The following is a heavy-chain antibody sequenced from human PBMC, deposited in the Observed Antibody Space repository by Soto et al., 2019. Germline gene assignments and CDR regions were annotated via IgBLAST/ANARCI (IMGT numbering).Heavy chain of an antibody. CDR1: GFSLSASGVG. CDR3: AHKGGGDRILDY. CDR2: IYWDDAK. V-gene: IGHV2-5*02. Sequence: QITLKESGPTLVKPTQTLTLTCTFSGFSLSASGVGVGWIRQPPGKALEWLAIIYWDDAKHYSPSLKSSLTITRDTPKNQVVLTMTNMDPLDTATNYCAHKGGGDRILDYWGQGTLVTVSS. D-gene: IGHD3-16*01. J-gene: IGHJ4*02.